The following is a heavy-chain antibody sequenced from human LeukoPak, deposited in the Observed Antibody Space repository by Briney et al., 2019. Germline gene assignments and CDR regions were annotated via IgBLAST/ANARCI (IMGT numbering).Heavy chain of an antibody. Sequence: ASVKVSCKPSGYTFTSYFIHWVRQAPGQGLEWMGIINPSGGDTSYAQKFQGRVTTTRDPSTSTVYMDVVSLRPEDTAVYYCARGCRVVPGVHNVGMTSYYNGMDVWAKGPRSPSP. CDR2: INPSGGDT. J-gene: IGHJ6*02. CDR1: GYTFTSYF. D-gene: IGHD2-2*01. CDR3: ARGCRVVPGVHNVGMTSYYNGMDV. V-gene: IGHV1-46*01.